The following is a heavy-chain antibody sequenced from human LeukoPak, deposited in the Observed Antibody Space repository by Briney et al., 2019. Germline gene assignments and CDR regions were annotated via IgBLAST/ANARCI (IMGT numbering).Heavy chain of an antibody. J-gene: IGHJ6*03. V-gene: IGHV1-8*03. CDR1: GYTFTSYD. Sequence: GASVKVSCKASGYTFTSYDINWVRQATGQGLEWMGWMNPNSGNTGYAQKFQGRVTITRNTSISTAYMELSSLRSEDTAVYYCARGGLPTGYYYYMDVWGKGTTVTVSS. CDR3: ARGGLPTGYYYYMDV. D-gene: IGHD3-16*01. CDR2: MNPNSGNT.